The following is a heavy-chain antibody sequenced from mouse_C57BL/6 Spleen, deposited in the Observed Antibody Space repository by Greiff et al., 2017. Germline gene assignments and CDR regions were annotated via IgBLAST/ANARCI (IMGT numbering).Heavy chain of an antibody. V-gene: IGHV14-4*01. Sequence: EVHLVESGAELVRPGASVKLSCTASGFNIKDDYMHWVKQRPEQGLEWIGWIDPANGDTEYASKFQGKATITADTSSNTAYLQLSSLTSEDTAVYYCTTEAVFAYWGQGTLVTVSA. CDR3: TTEAVFAY. CDR2: IDPANGDT. J-gene: IGHJ3*01. CDR1: GFNIKDDY.